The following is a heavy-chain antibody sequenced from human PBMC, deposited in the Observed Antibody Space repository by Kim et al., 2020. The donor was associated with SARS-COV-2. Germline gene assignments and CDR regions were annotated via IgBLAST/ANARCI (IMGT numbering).Heavy chain of an antibody. CDR2: IYYTGRT. Sequence: SETLSLTCTVSGGSISSSGYYWAWIRQPPGKGLEWIGNIYYTGRTYYNPSRESRVTISVETSKTPFSLKLSSVTAADTAVYHCARLYAYSGSYTAYYFGFCGENALGTVSS. V-gene: IGHV4-39*01. J-gene: IGHJ4*02. CDR3: ARLYAYSGSYTAYYFGF. CDR1: GGSISSSGYY. D-gene: IGHD1-26*01.